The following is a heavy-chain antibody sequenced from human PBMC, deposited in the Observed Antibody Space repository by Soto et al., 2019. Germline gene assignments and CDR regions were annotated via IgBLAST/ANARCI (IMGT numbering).Heavy chain of an antibody. CDR1: GDSVSSNSAA. Sequence: SQTLSLTCAISGDSVSSNSAAWNWIRQSPSRGLEWLGRTYYRSKWYNDYAVSVKSRITINPDTSKNQFSLQLNSVTPADTAVYYCARLVLFFGNKGPRHNRLAFWGQGTLVPGSS. CDR2: TYYRSKWYN. J-gene: IGHJ1*01. V-gene: IGHV6-1*01. CDR3: ARLVLFFGNKGPRHNRLAF. D-gene: IGHD3-3*01.